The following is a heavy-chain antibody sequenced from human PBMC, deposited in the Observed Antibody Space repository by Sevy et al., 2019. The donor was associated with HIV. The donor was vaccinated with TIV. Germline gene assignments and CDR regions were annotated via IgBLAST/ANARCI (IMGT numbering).Heavy chain of an antibody. V-gene: IGHV3-7*01. Sequence: GGSLRLSCAASGFTFSANWMNWVRQAPGKGLEWVANIKGDGSDKHYVDSVEGRFTISGDNAKNLLYRQMNSLRVEDTAVYYCAHETFGRFESWGQGTLVTVSS. J-gene: IGHJ4*02. CDR2: IKGDGSDK. D-gene: IGHD3-16*01. CDR3: AHETFGRFES. CDR1: GFTFSANW.